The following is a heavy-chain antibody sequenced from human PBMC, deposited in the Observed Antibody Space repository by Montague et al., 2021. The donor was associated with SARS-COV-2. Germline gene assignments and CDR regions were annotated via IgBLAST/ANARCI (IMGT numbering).Heavy chain of an antibody. CDR3: ARAQNTCFIANGVNYFDF. J-gene: IGHJ4*02. CDR2: VHYTGST. Sequence: SETLSLTCAVSGGSMSGYYWTWIRQSPGKGLEWIGYVHYTGSTKYNPSLKTRVSLSLDTPKNHFSLHLSSVTAADTAIYFCARAQNTCFIANGVNYFDFWGQGTLVTVSS. D-gene: IGHD2-15*01. V-gene: IGHV4-59*01. CDR1: GGSMSGYY.